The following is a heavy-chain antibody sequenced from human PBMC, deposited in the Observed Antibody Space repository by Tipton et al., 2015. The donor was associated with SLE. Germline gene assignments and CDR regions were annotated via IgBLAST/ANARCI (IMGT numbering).Heavy chain of an antibody. CDR3: ARVPHPYCAGGHCLDY. Sequence: TLSLTCTVSGGYISTGGAYWIWIRYSPGKGLEWIGYIYYKGHTDYNPSLRSRATISVDTSQNQFSLRLRSVTVADTAMYYCARVPHPYCAGGHCLDYWGQGAQVRVSS. V-gene: IGHV4-31*03. CDR1: GGYISTGGAY. D-gene: IGHD2-8*02. J-gene: IGHJ4*02. CDR2: IYYKGHT.